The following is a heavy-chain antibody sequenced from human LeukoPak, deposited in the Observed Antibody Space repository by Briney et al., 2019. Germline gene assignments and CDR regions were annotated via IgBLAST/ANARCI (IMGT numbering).Heavy chain of an antibody. CDR2: INPNSGST. Sequence: ASVKVSCKASGYTFTGYYMHWVRQAPGQGLEWMGRINPNSGSTSYAQKFQGRVTMTRDTSTSTVYMELSSLRSEDTAVYYCARGVYDFWSGAKGGGWFDPWGQGTLVTVSS. CDR1: GYTFTGYY. J-gene: IGHJ5*02. D-gene: IGHD3-3*01. CDR3: ARGVYDFWSGAKGGGWFDP. V-gene: IGHV1-46*01.